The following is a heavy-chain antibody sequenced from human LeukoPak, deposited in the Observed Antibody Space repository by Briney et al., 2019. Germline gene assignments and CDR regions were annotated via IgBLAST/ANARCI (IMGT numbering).Heavy chain of an antibody. J-gene: IGHJ4*02. V-gene: IGHV3-21*01. CDR3: ASGSQDYDFWSGLMGY. CDR1: GFTFSSYS. D-gene: IGHD3-3*01. CDR2: ISSSSSYI. Sequence: GGSPRLSCAASGFTFSSYSMNWVRQAPGKGLEWVSSISSSSSYIYYADSVKGRFTISRDNAKNSLYLQMNSLRAEDTAVYYCASGSQDYDFWSGLMGYWGQGTLVTVSS.